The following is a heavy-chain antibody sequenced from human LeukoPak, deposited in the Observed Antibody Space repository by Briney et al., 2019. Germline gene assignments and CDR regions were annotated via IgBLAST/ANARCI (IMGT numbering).Heavy chain of an antibody. CDR3: AREESGDYFDY. D-gene: IGHD3-10*01. J-gene: IGHJ4*02. V-gene: IGHV1-46*01. CDR2: INPSGGST. CDR1: GYTSTSYY. Sequence: ASVKVSCKASGYTSTSYYMHWVRQAPGQGLEWMGIINPSGGSTSYAQKFQGRVTMTRDTSTSTVYMELSSLRSEDTAVYYCAREESGDYFDYWGQGTLSPSPQ.